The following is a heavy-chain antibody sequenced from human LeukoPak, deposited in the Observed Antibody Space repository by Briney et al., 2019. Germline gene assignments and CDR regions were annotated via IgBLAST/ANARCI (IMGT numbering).Heavy chain of an antibody. Sequence: GGSLRLSCAASGFTFSSYWMHWVRQAPGKGLVWVSRINSDGSSTSYADSVKGRFTISRDNAKNTLYLQMNSLRAEDTAVYYCAKGDTTWELPHDYWGQGTLVTVSS. CDR2: INSDGSST. CDR1: GFTFSSYW. V-gene: IGHV3-74*01. CDR3: AKGDTTWELPHDY. D-gene: IGHD1-26*01. J-gene: IGHJ4*02.